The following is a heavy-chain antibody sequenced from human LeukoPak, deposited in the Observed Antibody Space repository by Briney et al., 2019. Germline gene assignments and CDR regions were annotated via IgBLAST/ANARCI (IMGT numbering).Heavy chain of an antibody. CDR2: INPNSGGT. D-gene: IGHD6-19*01. V-gene: IGHV1-2*02. J-gene: IGHJ4*02. CDR1: GYTFTGYY. CDR3: ARFAYSSGWDY. Sequence: GASVKVSCKASGYTFTGYYMHWVRQAPGQGLEWMGWINPNSGGTNYAQKFQGRVTMTRDTSISTAYMELRSLRSDDTAVYYCARFAYSSGWDYWGQGTLVTVSS.